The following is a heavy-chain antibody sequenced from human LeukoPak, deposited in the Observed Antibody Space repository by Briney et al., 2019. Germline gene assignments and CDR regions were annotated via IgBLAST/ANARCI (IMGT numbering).Heavy chain of an antibody. CDR1: GFTFNDYY. V-gene: IGHV3-11*01. Sequence: GGSLSLSCAASGFTFNDYYMSWIRQAPGKGLEWLSYINIGGTNTHYADSVKGRFTISRDNAKKSLYLEMNNLRAEDTAVYYCATDGAGFDTWGQGVLVTVSS. CDR3: ATDGAGFDT. CDR2: INIGGTNT. J-gene: IGHJ5*02.